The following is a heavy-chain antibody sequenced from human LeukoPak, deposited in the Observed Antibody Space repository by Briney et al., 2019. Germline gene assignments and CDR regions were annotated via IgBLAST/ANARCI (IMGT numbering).Heavy chain of an antibody. Sequence: GRSLRLSCAASGFTFGDYAMHWVRQAPGKGLEWVSGISWNSGSRGYADPVKGRFTISRDNAKNSLYLQMNSLRAEDTALYYRAKDIGYSYGPPRYFDYWGQGTLVTVSS. D-gene: IGHD5-18*01. J-gene: IGHJ4*02. V-gene: IGHV3-9*01. CDR1: GFTFGDYA. CDR3: AKDIGYSYGPPRYFDY. CDR2: ISWNSGSR.